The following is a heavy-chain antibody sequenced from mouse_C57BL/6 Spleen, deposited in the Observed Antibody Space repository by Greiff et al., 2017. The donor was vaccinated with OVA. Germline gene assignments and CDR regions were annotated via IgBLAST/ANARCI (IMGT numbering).Heavy chain of an antibody. D-gene: IGHD2-3*01. J-gene: IGHJ2*01. CDR3: ARGYDGYYVRFDD. CDR1: GYTFTSYW. CDR2: IYPGSGST. V-gene: IGHV1-55*01. Sequence: VQLQQPGAELVKPGASVKMSCKASGYTFTSYWITWVKQRPGQGLEWIGDIYPGSGSTNYNEKFKSKATLTVDTSSSTAYMQLSSLTSEDSAVYYCARGYDGYYVRFDDWGQGTTLTVSS.